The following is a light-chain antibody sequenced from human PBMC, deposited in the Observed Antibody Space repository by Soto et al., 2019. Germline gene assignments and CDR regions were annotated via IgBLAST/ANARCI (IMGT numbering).Light chain of an antibody. CDR1: SSDVGGYNY. Sequence: QSALTQPPSASGSPGQSVTISCTGTSSDVGGYNYVSWYQQHPGKAPKLIIYEVSKRPSGVPDRFSGSKSGNTASLTVSGLQAEDEAGYYCSSYAGSNIVLFGGGTKLTVL. J-gene: IGLJ2*01. CDR3: SSYAGSNIVL. CDR2: EVS. V-gene: IGLV2-8*01.